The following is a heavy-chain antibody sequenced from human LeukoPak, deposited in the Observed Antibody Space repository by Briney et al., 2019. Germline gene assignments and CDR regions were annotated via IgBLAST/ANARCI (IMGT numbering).Heavy chain of an antibody. CDR2: IYYSGST. CDR1: GGSISSSSYY. V-gene: IGHV4-39*07. J-gene: IGHJ3*02. CDR3: ARGTPAAAGGAFDI. D-gene: IGHD6-13*01. Sequence: SETLSLTCTVSGGSISSSSYYWGWIRQPPGKGLEWIGSIYYSGSTYYNPSLKSRVTISVDTSKNQFSLKLSSVTAADTAVYYCARGTPAAAGGAFDIWGQGTMVTVSS.